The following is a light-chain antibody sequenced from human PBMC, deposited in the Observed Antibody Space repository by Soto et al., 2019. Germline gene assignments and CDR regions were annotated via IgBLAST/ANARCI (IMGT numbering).Light chain of an antibody. CDR1: QSISSN. CDR2: GAA. V-gene: IGKV3-15*01. Sequence: ERVMTQTPATLSVSPGERATLSWRASQSISSNLAWYQHKPGQTPRLLMYGAATRATGIPDRFSGSGSGTEFNLTVGSLQSEDFAVYYCPQSTTRPITFGQGTQVEFK. CDR3: PQSTTRPIT. J-gene: IGKJ1*01.